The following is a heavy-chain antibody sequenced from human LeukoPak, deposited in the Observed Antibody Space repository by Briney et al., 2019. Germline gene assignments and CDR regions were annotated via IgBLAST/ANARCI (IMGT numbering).Heavy chain of an antibody. V-gene: IGHV3-48*03. J-gene: IGHJ4*02. D-gene: IGHD6-13*01. CDR3: ARELKSSSWYFFDY. CDR2: ISSSGSAI. CDR1: GFTFSSYE. Sequence: GGSLRFSCAASGFTFSSYEMNWVRQAPGKGLEWISYISSSGSAIYYADSVKRRFTISRDNAKNSLYLQMNSLSAEDTAVYYCARELKSSSWYFFDYWGQGTLVTVSS.